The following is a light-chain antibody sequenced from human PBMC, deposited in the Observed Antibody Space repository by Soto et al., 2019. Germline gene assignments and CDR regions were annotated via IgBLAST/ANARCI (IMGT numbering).Light chain of an antibody. CDR1: QSVSSGY. V-gene: IGKV3-20*01. CDR3: QQYGSSPA. Sequence: EIVLTQSPGTLSLSPGERATLSCRASQSVSSGYLAWYQHKPGQAPRLLIYDASSRATGIPDRFSGSGSGAGFTPTISRPEPEDFAVYYCQQYGSSPAFGGGTKVEIK. J-gene: IGKJ4*01. CDR2: DAS.